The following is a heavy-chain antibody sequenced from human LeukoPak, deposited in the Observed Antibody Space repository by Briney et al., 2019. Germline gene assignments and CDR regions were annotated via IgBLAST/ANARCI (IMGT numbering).Heavy chain of an antibody. CDR2: IYYSGST. CDR3: ARFPVYYYYMDV. J-gene: IGHJ6*03. CDR1: GGSISSGGYY. Sequence: SQTLSLTCTVSGGSISSGGYYWSWIRQHPGKGLEWIGYIYYSGSTYYNPSLKSRVTISVDTSKNQFSLKLSPVTAADTAVYYCARFPVYYYYMDVWGKGTTVTVSS. V-gene: IGHV4-31*03.